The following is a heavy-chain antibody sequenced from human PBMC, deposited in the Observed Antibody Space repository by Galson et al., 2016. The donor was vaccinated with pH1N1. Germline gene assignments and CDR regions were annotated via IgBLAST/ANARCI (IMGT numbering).Heavy chain of an antibody. CDR3: ARAYCFGTSCDGGAYYSYYMDV. D-gene: IGHD2-2*01. CDR1: GYTFTSHA. J-gene: IGHJ6*03. V-gene: IGHV7-4-1*02. CDR2: INTNTGTP. Sequence: SVKVSCKAAGYTFTSHAVNWVRQAPGQGLEWMGWINTNTGTPTYAQGFTGRFVFSLDTSVSTSYLQISSLKAEDTAVYYCARAYCFGTSCDGGAYYSYYMDVWGKGTTVTVSS.